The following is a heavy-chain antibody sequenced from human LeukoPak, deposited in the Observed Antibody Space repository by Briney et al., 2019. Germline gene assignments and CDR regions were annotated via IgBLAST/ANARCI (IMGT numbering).Heavy chain of an antibody. D-gene: IGHD3-10*01. CDR2: IFYSGST. J-gene: IGHJ5*02. CDR1: GVSISSRSYY. V-gene: IGHV4-39*07. Sequence: PSETLSLTCTVSGVSISSRSYYWGWIRQPPGKGLEWIGNIFYSGSTYYNPSLKSRVTISVDTSKNQFSLKVNSVTAADTAVYYCARDRFGEIDWFDPWGQGILVTVSS. CDR3: ARDRFGEIDWFDP.